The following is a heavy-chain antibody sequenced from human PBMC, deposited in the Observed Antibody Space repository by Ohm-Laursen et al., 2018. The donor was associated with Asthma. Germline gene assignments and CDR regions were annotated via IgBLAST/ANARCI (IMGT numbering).Heavy chain of an antibody. CDR3: ARIGPEWELPGREYSLIH. Sequence: SLRLSCAASGFTFSSYAMHWVRQAPGKGLEWVSLISYDGRNDYYADSVKGRFTTSRDNAKNLVYLQMDSLRVDDTALYYCARIGPEWELPGREYSLIHWGQGTLVTVSS. CDR2: ISYDGRND. CDR1: GFTFSSYA. V-gene: IGHV3-30*04. D-gene: IGHD1-26*01. J-gene: IGHJ1*01.